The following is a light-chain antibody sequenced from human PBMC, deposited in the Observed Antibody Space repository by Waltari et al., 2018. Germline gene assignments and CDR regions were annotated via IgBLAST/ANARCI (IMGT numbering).Light chain of an antibody. CDR1: SSNIGAGFD. J-gene: IGLJ1*01. CDR2: GDN. CDR3: QSYDASLSAYV. V-gene: IGLV1-40*01. Sequence: QSVLSQPPSVSGAPGQRVTISCTGSSSNIGAGFDVHWYHQFPGTAPKLLICGDNNRPSGGPERFAASKSGTSASRAITGLQAEDEGDYYCQSYDASLSAYVFGTGTKVTVL.